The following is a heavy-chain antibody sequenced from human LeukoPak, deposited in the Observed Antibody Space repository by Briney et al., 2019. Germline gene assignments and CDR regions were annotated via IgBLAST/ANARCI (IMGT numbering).Heavy chain of an antibody. Sequence: GASVKVSCTASGGTFSSYAISWVRQAPGQGLEWMGRIIPILGIANYAQKFQGRVTITADKSTSTAYMELSSLRSEDTAVYYCARSTVTVGLDYWGQGTLVTVSS. CDR2: IIPILGIA. D-gene: IGHD4-17*01. V-gene: IGHV1-69*04. CDR3: ARSTVTVGLDY. J-gene: IGHJ4*02. CDR1: GGTFSSYA.